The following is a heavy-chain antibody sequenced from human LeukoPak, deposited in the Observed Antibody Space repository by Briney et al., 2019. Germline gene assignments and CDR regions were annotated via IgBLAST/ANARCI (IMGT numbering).Heavy chain of an antibody. CDR1: GFTFSSYG. D-gene: IGHD6-13*01. Sequence: GGSRRLSCAAYGFTFSSYGMSWIRQAPGKGLEWVSAISGSGGSTYYADSVKGRFTISRDNSKNTLYLQMNSLRAEDTAVYYCARNPFKIAAAGTGLGKIWGQGTLVTVSS. CDR3: ARNPFKIAAAGTGLGKI. CDR2: ISGSGGST. J-gene: IGHJ4*02. V-gene: IGHV3-23*01.